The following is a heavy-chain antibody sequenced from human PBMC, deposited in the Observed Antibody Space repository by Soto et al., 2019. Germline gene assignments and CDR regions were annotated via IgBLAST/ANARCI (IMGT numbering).Heavy chain of an antibody. Sequence: GGSLRLSCAASGFTFSSYATHWVRQAPGKGLEYVSGITSNGGNTDCASSVKGRFTISRGNAKNSLYLQMNSLRAEDTAVYYCARDRYSYYDFWSGSLPYYYFGMDVWGQGTTVTVSS. CDR1: GFTFSSYA. CDR3: ARDRYSYYDFWSGSLPYYYFGMDV. V-gene: IGHV3-64*04. CDR2: ITSNGGNT. D-gene: IGHD3-3*01. J-gene: IGHJ6*02.